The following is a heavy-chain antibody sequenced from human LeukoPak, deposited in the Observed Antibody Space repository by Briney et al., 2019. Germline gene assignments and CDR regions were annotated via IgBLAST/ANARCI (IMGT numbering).Heavy chain of an antibody. Sequence: SGPALVKPTQTLTLTCTFSGFSLSTSGMRVSWIRQPPGKALEWLARIDWDDGKFYSTSLKTRLTISKDTSKNQVVLTMTNMDPVDTATYYCAILTGYYKGYWGQGTLVTVSS. CDR1: GFSLSTSGMR. CDR2: IDWDDGK. J-gene: IGHJ4*02. V-gene: IGHV2-70*04. CDR3: AILTGYYKGY. D-gene: IGHD3-9*01.